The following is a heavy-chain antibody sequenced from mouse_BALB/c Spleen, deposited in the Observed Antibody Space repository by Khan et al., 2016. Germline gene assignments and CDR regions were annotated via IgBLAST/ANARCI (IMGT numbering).Heavy chain of an antibody. CDR1: GYTFTSYV. Sequence: VQLKESGPELVKPGASVKMSCKASGYTFTSYVMHWVKQKPGQGLEWIGYINPYNDGTKYNEKIKGKATLTSDKSSSTAYMELSSLTSEDSAVXYGARYDYAMDYWGQGTSVTVSS. CDR2: INPYNDGT. D-gene: IGHD2-14*01. CDR3: ARYDYAMDY. V-gene: IGHV1S136*01. J-gene: IGHJ4*01.